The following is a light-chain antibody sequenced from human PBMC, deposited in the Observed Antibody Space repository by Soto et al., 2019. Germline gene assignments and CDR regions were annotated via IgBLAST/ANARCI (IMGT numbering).Light chain of an antibody. J-gene: IGLJ1*01. CDR1: NSGIGNNF. Sequence: GQKVTISCSASNSGIGNNFVSWYQHLPGAAPKLLIFENDKRPSGIPDRFSGSRSATSATLDITGLQTGDEADYYCGTWHNILSAYVIGTGTKVTVL. CDR2: END. V-gene: IGLV1-51*01. CDR3: GTWHNILSAYV.